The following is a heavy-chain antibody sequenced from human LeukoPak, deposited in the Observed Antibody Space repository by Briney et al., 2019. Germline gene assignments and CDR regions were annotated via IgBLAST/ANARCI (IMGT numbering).Heavy chain of an antibody. J-gene: IGHJ6*03. CDR2: IYHNGRT. D-gene: IGHD3-22*01. CDR3: ARYYDNLSHMDV. V-gene: IGHV4-30-4*08. Sequence: SQTLSLTCTVSGGTINSGEHYWGWIRQTPGKGLEWIGYIYHNGRTYSNPSLKSRLDLSVDTSKNQFSLKLTSVTVADTALYYCARYYDNLSHMDVWGKGTTVTVCS. CDR1: GGTINSGEHY.